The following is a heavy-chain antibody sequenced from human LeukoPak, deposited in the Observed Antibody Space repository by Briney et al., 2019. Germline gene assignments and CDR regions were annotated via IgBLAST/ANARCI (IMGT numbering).Heavy chain of an antibody. Sequence: QTGGSLRLSCSASGFTFSSYAMHWVRQAPGKGLEYVSVISSNGGSTYYADSVKGRFTISRDNSKNTLYLQMSSLRAEDTAVYYCVKGIPLSHAFFDYWGQGTLVTVSS. J-gene: IGHJ4*02. CDR2: ISSNGGST. D-gene: IGHD3-10*01. V-gene: IGHV3-64D*09. CDR3: VKGIPLSHAFFDY. CDR1: GFTFSSYA.